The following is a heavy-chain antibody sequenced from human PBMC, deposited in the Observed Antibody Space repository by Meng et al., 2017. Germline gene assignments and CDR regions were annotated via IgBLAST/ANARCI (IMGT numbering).Heavy chain of an antibody. J-gene: IGHJ4*02. CDR3: ARMGSGYCSGGSCSH. V-gene: IGHV1-69*06. CDR2: INPICGTA. D-gene: IGHD2-15*01. CDR1: GGTFSSYA. Sequence: SVKVSCKASGGTFSSYAISWVRQAPGQGLEWMGGINPICGTANYAQKFQGRVTITADKSTSTAYMELSSLRSEDTAVYYGARMGSGYCSGGSCSHWGQGTLVTVSS.